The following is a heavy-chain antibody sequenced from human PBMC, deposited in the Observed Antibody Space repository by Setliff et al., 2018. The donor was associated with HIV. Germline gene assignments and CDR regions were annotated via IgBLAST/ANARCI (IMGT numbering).Heavy chain of an antibody. D-gene: IGHD3-3*01. Sequence: GASVKVSCKASGYTFTSYAMNWVRQAPGQGLEWMGWINTNTGNPTYAQGFTGRFVFSLDTSVSTAYLQISSLKAEDTAVYYCARGTRYNFWSGQIDLRNIFYYMDVWGTGSPVTVSS. J-gene: IGHJ6*03. V-gene: IGHV7-4-1*02. CDR1: GYTFTSYA. CDR3: ARGTRYNFWSGQIDLRNIFYYMDV. CDR2: INTNTGNP.